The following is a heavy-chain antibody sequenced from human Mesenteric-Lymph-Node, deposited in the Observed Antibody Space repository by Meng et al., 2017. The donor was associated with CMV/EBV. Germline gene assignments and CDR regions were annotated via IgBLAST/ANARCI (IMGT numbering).Heavy chain of an antibody. CDR1: SGSIRSTGHH. D-gene: IGHD3-10*01. CDR2: IYHSGTA. V-gene: IGHV4-31*02. CDR3: ARYGFFAKGYFDY. Sequence: VSSGSIRSTGHHWSWIRQHPGKGLEWIGYIYHSGTAYYNPSLKSRVTIPLDTSKNQFSLKLYSVTAADTAVYYCARYGFFAKGYFDYWGQGTLVTVSS. J-gene: IGHJ4*02.